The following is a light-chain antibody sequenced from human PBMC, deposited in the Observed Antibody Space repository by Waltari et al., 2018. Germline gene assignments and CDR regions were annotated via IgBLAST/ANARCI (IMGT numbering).Light chain of an antibody. Sequence: DIRMTQSPSSLSASVGDRVSITGRASQSSNIYLTWYQQLSGKAPNLLISSASRLHSGVLSRFSGSGSGTDFTLTISSLQPEDFGTYYCQQSYRFPRDFGGGTQVEIK. CDR3: QQSYRFPRD. CDR2: SAS. CDR1: QSSNIY. J-gene: IGKJ4*01. V-gene: IGKV1-39*01.